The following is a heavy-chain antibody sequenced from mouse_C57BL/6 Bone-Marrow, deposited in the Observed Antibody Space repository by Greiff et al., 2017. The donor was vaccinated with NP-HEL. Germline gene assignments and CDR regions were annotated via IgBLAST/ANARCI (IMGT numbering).Heavy chain of an antibody. CDR1: VFTFSDYG. CDR3: ARTGYYGSSPPFAY. D-gene: IGHD1-1*01. J-gene: IGHJ3*01. V-gene: IGHV5-17*01. Sequence: EVHLVESGGGLVKPGGSLKLSCAASVFTFSDYGMHWVRQAPEKGLEWVAYISSGSSTIYYADTVKGRFTISRDNAKNTLFLQMTSLRSEDTAMYYCARTGYYGSSPPFAYWGQGTLVTVSA. CDR2: ISSGSSTI.